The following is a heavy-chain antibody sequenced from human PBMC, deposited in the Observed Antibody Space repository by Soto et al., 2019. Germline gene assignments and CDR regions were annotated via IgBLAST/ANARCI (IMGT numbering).Heavy chain of an antibody. V-gene: IGHV3-64*01. Sequence: PGGSLRLSCAASGFTFSSYAMHWVRQAPGKGLEYVSAISSNGGSTYYANSVKGRFTISRDNSKNTLYLQMGSLRAEYMAVYYCARQGRAVSSYYFDYWGQGTLVTVS. CDR3: ARQGRAVSSYYFDY. CDR1: GFTFSSYA. D-gene: IGHD3-10*01. J-gene: IGHJ4*02. CDR2: ISSNGGST.